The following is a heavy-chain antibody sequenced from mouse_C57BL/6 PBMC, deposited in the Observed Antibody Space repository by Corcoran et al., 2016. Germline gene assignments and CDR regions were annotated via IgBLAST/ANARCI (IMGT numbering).Heavy chain of an antibody. J-gene: IGHJ3*01. D-gene: IGHD1-1*01. V-gene: IGHV3-6*01. CDR3: ATYYGSLFAY. CDR1: GYSITSGYY. Sequence: DVQLQESGPGLVKPSQSLSLTCSVTGYSITSGYYWNWIRQFPGNKLEWMGYISYDGSNNYNPSLKNRISITRDTSKNQFFLKLNSVTTEDTATYYCATYYGSLFAYWGQGTLVTVSA. CDR2: ISYDGSN.